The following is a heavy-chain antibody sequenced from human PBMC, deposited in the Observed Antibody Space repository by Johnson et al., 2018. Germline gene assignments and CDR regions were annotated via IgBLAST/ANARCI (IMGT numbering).Heavy chain of an antibody. CDR2: LYPGDSDT. CDR3: ARAGRDCSYTSCSPYYGMDV. D-gene: IGHD2-2*01. CDR1: GYSFTNNW. Sequence: EVQLLESGAEARKPGESLTISCKVSGYSFTNNWIGWVRQMPGKGLEWMGILYPGDSDTRYSPSFQGQVTISADKSIDTAYLHWSSLKASATAMYYCARAGRDCSYTSCSPYYGMDVWGQGTTVTVSS. J-gene: IGHJ6*02. V-gene: IGHV5-51*01.